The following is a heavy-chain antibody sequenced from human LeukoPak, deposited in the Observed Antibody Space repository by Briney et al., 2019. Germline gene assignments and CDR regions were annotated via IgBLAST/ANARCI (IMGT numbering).Heavy chain of an antibody. Sequence: SETLSLTCAVYGGSFSGYYWSWIRQPPGKGLEWIGEINHSGNTNYNPSLKSRVTISVDTSKNQFSLKLSSVTAADTAVYYCASPSGIAATTSGSLAFDIWDQGTMVTVSS. CDR3: ASPSGIAATTSGSLAFDI. CDR1: GGSFSGYY. CDR2: INHSGNT. D-gene: IGHD6-13*01. V-gene: IGHV4-34*01. J-gene: IGHJ3*02.